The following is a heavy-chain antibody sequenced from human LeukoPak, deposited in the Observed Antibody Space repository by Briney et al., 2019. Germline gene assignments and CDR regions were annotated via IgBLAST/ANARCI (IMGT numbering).Heavy chain of an antibody. D-gene: IGHD2-21*02. CDR1: GGSFSGYY. CDR3: ARRVVVTVIQEDVFDI. Sequence: SETLSLTCAVYGGSFSGYYWSWIRQPPGRGLEWIGEINHSGSTNYNPSLKSRVTISVDTSKNQFSLKLSSVTAADTAVYYCARRVVVTVIQEDVFDIWGQGTMVTVSS. V-gene: IGHV4-34*01. CDR2: INHSGST. J-gene: IGHJ3*02.